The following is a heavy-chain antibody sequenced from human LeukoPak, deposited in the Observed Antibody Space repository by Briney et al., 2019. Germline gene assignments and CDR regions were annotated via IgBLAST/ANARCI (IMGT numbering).Heavy chain of an antibody. J-gene: IGHJ6*03. CDR2: TNPSGGST. V-gene: IGHV1-46*01. CDR3: ARDQSGGVWDLLSYYYMDV. Sequence: ASVKVSCKASGYTFTSYYMHWVRQAPGQGLEWMGITNPSGGSTSYAQKFQGRVTMTRDTSTSTVYMELSSLRSEDTAVYYCARDQSGGVWDLLSYYYMDVWGKGTTVTVSS. CDR1: GYTFTSYY. D-gene: IGHD1-26*01.